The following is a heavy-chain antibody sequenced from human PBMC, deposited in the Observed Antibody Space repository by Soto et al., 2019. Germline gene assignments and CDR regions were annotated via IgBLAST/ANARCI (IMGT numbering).Heavy chain of an antibody. CDR1: GFTLSNFW. J-gene: IGHJ3*02. Sequence: GGSLRLSCAASGFTLSNFWVNWVRQAPGKGLEWVANIKQGGIEKNYVDSVKGRFTISRDDTKNSLFLQMNNLRAEDTAVYYCLVTTSAIDIWGRGTTVTVS. D-gene: IGHD4-17*01. V-gene: IGHV3-7*01. CDR2: IKQGGIEK. CDR3: LVTTSAIDI.